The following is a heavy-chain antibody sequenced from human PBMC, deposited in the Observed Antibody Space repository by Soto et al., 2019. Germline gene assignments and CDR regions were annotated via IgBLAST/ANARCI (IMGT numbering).Heavy chain of an antibody. J-gene: IGHJ4*02. Sequence: SVKVSCKASGGTFSSYTISRVRQAPGQGLEWMGRIIPILGIANYAQKFQGRVTITADKSTSTAYMELSSLRSEDTAVYYCARGSDRSYYFDYWGQGTLVTAPQ. CDR2: IIPILGIA. D-gene: IGHD3-10*01. V-gene: IGHV1-69*02. CDR3: ARGSDRSYYFDY. CDR1: GGTFSSYT.